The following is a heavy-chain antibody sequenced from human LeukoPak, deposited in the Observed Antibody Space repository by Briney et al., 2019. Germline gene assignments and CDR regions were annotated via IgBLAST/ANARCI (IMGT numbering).Heavy chain of an antibody. CDR2: INPNSGAT. CDR1: GYTFTGYY. Sequence: GASVKVSCRASGYTFTGYYMHWVRQAPGQGLEWMGWINPNSGATNYAQKFQGRDTMTRDTSISTAYMELSRLTSDDMAVYHCSRGELEGPDFDYWGQGTLVTVSS. V-gene: IGHV1-2*02. CDR3: SRGELEGPDFDY. D-gene: IGHD1-26*01. J-gene: IGHJ4*02.